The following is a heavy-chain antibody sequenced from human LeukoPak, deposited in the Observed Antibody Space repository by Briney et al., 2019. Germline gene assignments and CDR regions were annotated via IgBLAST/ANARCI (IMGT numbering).Heavy chain of an antibody. Sequence: GGSLRLSCAASGFTFSSYGMHWVRQAPGKGLEGVAVIWYDGSNKYYADSVKGRFTISRDNSQNTLYLQTTTLRAEDTAVYSCASHYDSSGFDYWGQGTLVTVSS. CDR2: IWYDGSNK. V-gene: IGHV3-33*01. J-gene: IGHJ4*02. CDR3: ASHYDSSGFDY. CDR1: GFTFSSYG. D-gene: IGHD3-22*01.